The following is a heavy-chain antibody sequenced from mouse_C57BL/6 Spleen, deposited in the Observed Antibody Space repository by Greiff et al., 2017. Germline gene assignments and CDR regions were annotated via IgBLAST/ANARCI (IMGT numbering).Heavy chain of an antibody. CDR2: IWGVGST. CDR1: GFSLTSYG. Sequence: VKLMESGPGLVAPSQSLSITCTVSGFSLTSYGVDWVRQSPGKGLEWLGVIWGVGSTNYNSALKSRLSISKDNSKSQVFLKMNSLQTDDTAMYYCARLDSSTAMDYWGQGTSVTVSS. D-gene: IGHD3-2*02. V-gene: IGHV2-6*01. CDR3: ARLDSSTAMDY. J-gene: IGHJ4*01.